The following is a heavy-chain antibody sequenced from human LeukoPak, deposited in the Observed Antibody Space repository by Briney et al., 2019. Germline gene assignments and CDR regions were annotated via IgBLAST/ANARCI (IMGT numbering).Heavy chain of an antibody. Sequence: GGSLRLSCAASGFTFSTYSMNCVPQAPGKGLEWVSSISSSSSYIYYADSMKGRFTISRDNAKNSLNLQMNSLRAEDTAMYYCARVEEAAAFNPWGQGTLVTVSS. CDR3: ARVEEAAAFNP. CDR2: ISSSSSYI. J-gene: IGHJ5*02. D-gene: IGHD6-13*01. V-gene: IGHV3-21*01. CDR1: GFTFSTYS.